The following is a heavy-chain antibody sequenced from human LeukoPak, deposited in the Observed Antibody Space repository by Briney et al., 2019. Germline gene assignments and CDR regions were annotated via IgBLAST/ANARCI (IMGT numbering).Heavy chain of an antibody. CDR1: GFTFSSYW. D-gene: IGHD4-11*01. J-gene: IGHJ4*02. CDR2: INSDGSST. V-gene: IGHV3-74*01. Sequence: PGGSLRLSCAASGFTFSSYWMHWVRQAPGKGRVWVSRINSDGSSTSYADSVKGRFTISRDNAKNTLYLQMNSLRAEDTAVYYCARGSTLTTLVYWGQGTLVTVSS. CDR3: ARGSTLTTLVY.